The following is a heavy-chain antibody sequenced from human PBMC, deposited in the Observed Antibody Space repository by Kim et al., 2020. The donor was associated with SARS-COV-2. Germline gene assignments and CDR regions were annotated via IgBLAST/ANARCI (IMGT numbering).Heavy chain of an antibody. Sequence: GGSLRLSCAASGFTFSSYGMHWVRQAPGKGLEWVAVIWYDGSNKYYADSVKGRFTISRDNSKNTLYLQMNSLRAEDTAVYYCARDWGITGTVAFDIWGQGTMVTVSS. D-gene: IGHD1-20*01. V-gene: IGHV3-33*01. CDR1: GFTFSSYG. CDR2: IWYDGSNK. J-gene: IGHJ3*02. CDR3: ARDWGITGTVAFDI.